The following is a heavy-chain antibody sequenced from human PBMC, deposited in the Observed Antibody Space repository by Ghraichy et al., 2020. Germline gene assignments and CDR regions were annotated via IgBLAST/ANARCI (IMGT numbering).Heavy chain of an antibody. D-gene: IGHD3-3*01. J-gene: IGHJ6*02. Sequence: ASVKVSCKVSGYTLTKLAMHWVRQAPGKGLEWMGGFDPEDGETIYAQKFQGRVTMTEDTSTDTAYMELSSLRSEDTAVYYCATDALRFLEWGNYYYGMDVWGQGTTVTVSS. V-gene: IGHV1-24*01. CDR3: ATDALRFLEWGNYYYGMDV. CDR2: FDPEDGET. CDR1: GYTLTKLA.